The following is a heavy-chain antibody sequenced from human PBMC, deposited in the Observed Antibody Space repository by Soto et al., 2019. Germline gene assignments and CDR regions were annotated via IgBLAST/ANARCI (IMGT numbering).Heavy chain of an antibody. CDR3: ARDPSHGSGTYLDY. CDR2: IWYDGSNK. CDR1: GFTFSDYG. D-gene: IGHD3-10*01. J-gene: IGHJ4*02. V-gene: IGHV3-33*01. Sequence: GGSLRLSCTASGFTFSDYGMHWVRQAPGKGLEWVAVIWYDGSNKYYADSVKGRFTLSRDNSKNTLYLQMNGLRAEDTAVFYCARDPSHGSGTYLDYWGQGTLVTVSS.